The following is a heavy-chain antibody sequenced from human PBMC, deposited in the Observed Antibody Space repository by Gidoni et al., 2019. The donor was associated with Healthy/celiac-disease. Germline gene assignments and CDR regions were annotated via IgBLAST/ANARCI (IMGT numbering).Heavy chain of an antibody. V-gene: IGHV4-34*01. J-gene: IGHJ4*02. CDR2: INHSGST. Sequence: HVQLHQCGAGLFTPSETLSLPCAVSVASFCCYYWSWIRQPPGKGLEWIGEINHSGSTNYNPSLKSRVTISVDTSKNQFSLKLSSVTAADTAVYYCARKRSLRYFGPTPPYFDYWGQGTLVTVSS. D-gene: IGHD3-9*01. CDR3: ARKRSLRYFGPTPPYFDY. CDR1: VASFCCYY.